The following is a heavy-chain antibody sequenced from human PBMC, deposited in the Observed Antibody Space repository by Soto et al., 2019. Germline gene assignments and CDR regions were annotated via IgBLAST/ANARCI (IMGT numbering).Heavy chain of an antibody. V-gene: IGHV4-59*01. CDR3: ARSYYYDSSGAATGYGMDV. J-gene: IGHJ6*02. D-gene: IGHD3-22*01. Sequence: PSETLSLTCTVSGGSISSYYWSWIRQPPGKGLEWIGYIYYSGSTNYNPSLKSRVTISVDTSKNQFSLKLSSVTAADTAVYYCARSYYYDSSGAATGYGMDVWGLGTTVTVSS. CDR1: GGSISSYY. CDR2: IYYSGST.